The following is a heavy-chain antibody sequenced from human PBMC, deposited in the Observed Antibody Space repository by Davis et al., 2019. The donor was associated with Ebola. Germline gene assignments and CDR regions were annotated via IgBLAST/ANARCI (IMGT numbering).Heavy chain of an antibody. J-gene: IGHJ4*02. CDR1: GGSFFAYY. D-gene: IGHD3-22*01. CDR2: INPSGST. Sequence: SETLSLTCVVDGGSFFAYYWSWIRQPPGKGLEWIGEINPSGSTNYNPSLKSRVTISVDTSKNQFSLKLSSVTAADTAVYYCARDLGLYYYDSSGYGRHRGYFDYWGQGTLVTVSS. V-gene: IGHV4-34*01. CDR3: ARDLGLYYYDSSGYGRHRGYFDY.